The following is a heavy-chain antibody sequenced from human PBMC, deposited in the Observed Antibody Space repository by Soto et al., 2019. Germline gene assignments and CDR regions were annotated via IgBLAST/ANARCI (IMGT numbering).Heavy chain of an antibody. CDR1: GFTFSSYS. Sequence: EVQLVESGGGLVKPGGSLRLSCAASGFTFSSYSMNWVRQAPGKGLEWVSSISSSSSYIYYADSVKGRYTISRDNAKNSLYLQMSSLRADDKAVYYCARAHYGSVSYFDGGNWFDPWGQGTLVTVSS. D-gene: IGHD3-10*01. V-gene: IGHV3-21*01. J-gene: IGHJ5*02. CDR2: ISSSSSYI. CDR3: ARAHYGSVSYFDGGNWFDP.